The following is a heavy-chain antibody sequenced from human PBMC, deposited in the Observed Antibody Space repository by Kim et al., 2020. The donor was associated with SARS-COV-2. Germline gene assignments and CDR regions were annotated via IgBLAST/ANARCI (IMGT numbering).Heavy chain of an antibody. CDR2: IYYSGST. Sequence: SETLSLTCTVSGGSISSSSYYWGWIRQPPGKGLDWIGSIYYSGSTYYNPSLKSRVTISVDTSKNQFSLKLSSVTAADTAVYYCARHGYYGSGLNMRGFFDYWGQGTLVTVSS. CDR3: ARHGYYGSGLNMRGFFDY. J-gene: IGHJ4*02. D-gene: IGHD3-10*01. V-gene: IGHV4-39*01. CDR1: GGSISSSSYY.